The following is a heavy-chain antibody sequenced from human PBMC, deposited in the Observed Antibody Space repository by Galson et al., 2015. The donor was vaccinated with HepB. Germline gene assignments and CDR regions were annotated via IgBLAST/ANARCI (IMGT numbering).Heavy chain of an antibody. Sequence: SVKVSCKASGYTFTSYAMNWVRQAPGQGLEWMGWINTNTGNPTYAQGFTGRFVFSLDTSVSTAYLQISSLKAEDTAVYYCARGASSGWYLSAFDIWGQGTMVTVSS. CDR3: ARGASSGWYLSAFDI. CDR2: INTNTGNP. V-gene: IGHV7-4-1*02. J-gene: IGHJ3*02. CDR1: GYTFTSYA. D-gene: IGHD6-19*01.